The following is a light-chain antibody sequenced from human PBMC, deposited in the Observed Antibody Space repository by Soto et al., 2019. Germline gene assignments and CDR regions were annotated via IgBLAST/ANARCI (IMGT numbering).Light chain of an antibody. CDR3: QQYDDLLS. CDR1: QDIAKY. V-gene: IGKV1-33*01. Sequence: DIQMTQSPSSLSASVGDRVTITCQASQDIAKYLNWYQQKPGNAPKLLIYDASEWHAGVPSRFSGSGSGTDFTFTISSVKPEDFATYYCQQYDDLLSFGGGTKVEIK. CDR2: DAS. J-gene: IGKJ4*01.